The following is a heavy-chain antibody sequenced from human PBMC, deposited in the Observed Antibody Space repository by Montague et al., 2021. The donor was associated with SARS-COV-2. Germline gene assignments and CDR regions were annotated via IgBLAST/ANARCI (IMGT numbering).Heavy chain of an antibody. CDR1: GDSITNYY. V-gene: IGHV4-59*08. CDR2: IYFSGST. J-gene: IGHJ3*02. D-gene: IGHD3-22*01. Sequence: SETLSLTCNVSGDSITNYYWSWIRQPPGKGLEWIGCIYFSGSTNYNPSLKSRVTISVDTSKNQFSLKLSSVTAADTAIYYCARHGRFSVIVNTPRGAFDIWGQGTMVTVSS. CDR3: ARHGRFSVIVNTPRGAFDI.